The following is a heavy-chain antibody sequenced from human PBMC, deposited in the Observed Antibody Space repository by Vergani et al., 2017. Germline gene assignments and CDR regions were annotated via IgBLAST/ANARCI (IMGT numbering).Heavy chain of an antibody. Sequence: QVQLVESGGGVVQPGRSLRLSCAASGFTFNQYGMHWVRQAPGKGLEWVAVTGYDGNNKQYADSVKGRFTISRDNSKSTMYLPMNSLRDEDTGVYYCARDLRVLYNRFDPWGQGTLVTVSS. CDR2: TGYDGNNK. J-gene: IGHJ5*02. V-gene: IGHV3-33*01. CDR3: ARDLRVLYNRFDP. D-gene: IGHD1-14*01. CDR1: GFTFNQYG.